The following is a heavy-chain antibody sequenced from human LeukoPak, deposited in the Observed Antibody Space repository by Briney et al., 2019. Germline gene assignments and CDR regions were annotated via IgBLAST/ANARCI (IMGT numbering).Heavy chain of an antibody. CDR1: GFTFSSYA. Sequence: QPGRSLRLSCAASGFTFSSYAMHWVRQAPGKGLEWVAVIWYDGSNKYYADSVKGRFTISRDNSKNTLYLQMNSLRAEDTAVYYCAREEDIVVVPAAMRGGMDVWGQGTTVTVSS. CDR2: IWYDGSNK. J-gene: IGHJ6*02. V-gene: IGHV3-33*08. D-gene: IGHD2-2*01. CDR3: AREEDIVVVPAAMRGGMDV.